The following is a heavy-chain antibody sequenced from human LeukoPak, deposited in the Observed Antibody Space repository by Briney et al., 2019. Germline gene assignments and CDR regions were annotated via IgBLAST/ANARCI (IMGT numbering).Heavy chain of an antibody. J-gene: IGHJ3*02. CDR1: GYTLTELS. V-gene: IGHV1-24*01. CDR3: AAADAADSSDAFDI. D-gene: IGHD3-22*01. Sequence: ASVKVSCKVSGYTLTELSMHWVRQAPGKGLEWMGGFDPEDGETIYAQKFQGRVTMTEDISTDTAYMELSSLRSEDTAVYYCAAADAADSSDAFDIWGQGTMVTVSS. CDR2: FDPEDGET.